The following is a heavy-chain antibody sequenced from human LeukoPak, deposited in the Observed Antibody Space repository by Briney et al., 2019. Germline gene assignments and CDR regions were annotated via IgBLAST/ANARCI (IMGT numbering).Heavy chain of an antibody. CDR1: GFTFTSYA. Sequence: GGSLRLSCAASGFTFTSYAMTWVRQAPGEGLEWVSGISDSGGATYYAGSVKGRFTISRDNSKNTLYLQMSSLRAEDTAVYYCAKDPKASHHPIPFDYWGQGTLVTVSS. CDR2: ISDSGGAT. D-gene: IGHD2-21*01. V-gene: IGHV3-23*01. CDR3: AKDPKASHHPIPFDY. J-gene: IGHJ4*02.